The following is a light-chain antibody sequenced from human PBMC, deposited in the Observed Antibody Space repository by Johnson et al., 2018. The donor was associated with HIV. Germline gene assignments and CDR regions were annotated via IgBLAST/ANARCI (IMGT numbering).Light chain of an antibody. CDR1: RSNIGNNY. Sequence: QPVLTQPPSVSAATGQKVTISCSGSRSNIGNNYVSWYQQLPGTAPKLLISNNSKRPSGIPDRFSGSKSGTSATLAITGLQTGDEADYYCGAWDSSLSAYVFGTGTQVTV. J-gene: IGLJ1*01. V-gene: IGLV1-51*01. CDR3: GAWDSSLSAYV. CDR2: NNS.